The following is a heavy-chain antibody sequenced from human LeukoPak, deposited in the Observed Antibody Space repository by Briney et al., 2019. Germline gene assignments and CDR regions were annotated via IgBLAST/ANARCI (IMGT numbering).Heavy chain of an antibody. CDR1: GFTVFNYW. CDR2: ISYDGSNK. D-gene: IGHD6-19*01. CDR3: AKDHYSSGWSRFDY. Sequence: GGSLRLSCAASGFTVFNYWMSWVRQAPGKGLEWVAVISYDGSNKYYADFVKGRFTISRDNSKNTLYLQMNSLRAEDTAVYYCAKDHYSSGWSRFDYWGQGTLVTVSS. J-gene: IGHJ4*02. V-gene: IGHV3-30*18.